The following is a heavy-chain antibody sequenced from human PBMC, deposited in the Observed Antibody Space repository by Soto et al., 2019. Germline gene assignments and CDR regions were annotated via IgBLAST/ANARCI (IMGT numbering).Heavy chain of an antibody. CDR2: IHYSGSI. J-gene: IGHJ6*02. CDR3: AREDDGGDRDYYGLDV. D-gene: IGHD2-21*02. V-gene: IGHV4-30-4*08. Sequence: TLSLTCTVSGGSISYEYYHLTWIRQSPGKGLEWIGYIHYSGSIIYNPSFKSRVTISVDTSKNQFSLQLSSVTAADTAVYFCAREDDGGDRDYYGLDVWGQGTTVTVSS. CDR1: GGSISYEYYH.